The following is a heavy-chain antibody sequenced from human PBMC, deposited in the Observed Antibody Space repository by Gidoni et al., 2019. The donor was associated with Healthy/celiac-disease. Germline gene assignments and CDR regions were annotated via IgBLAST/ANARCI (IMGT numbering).Heavy chain of an antibody. CDR3: ARIQRQGYYYDRSGYYDY. D-gene: IGHD3-22*01. J-gene: IGHJ4*02. Sequence: HVTLRESGPALLNPTPTLPLTCTVSGFSLSISRPCVSWVRQPPGKDLEWLALIDWDDDKYYSTSLKTRLTITKDTSKNQVVHTMTNMDPVDTATYYWARIQRQGYYYDRSGYYDYWGQGTLVTVSS. V-gene: IGHV2-70*20. CDR1: GFSLSISRPC. CDR2: IDWDDDK.